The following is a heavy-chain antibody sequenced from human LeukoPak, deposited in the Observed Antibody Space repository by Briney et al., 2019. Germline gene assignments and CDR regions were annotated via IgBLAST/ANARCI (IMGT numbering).Heavy chain of an antibody. J-gene: IGHJ6*03. CDR1: GYTFTSYD. CDR3: ARAGYSGYEDYMDV. V-gene: IGHV1-8*01. Sequence: ASVKVSCKASGYTFTSYDINWVRQAPGQGLEWMGWMNPNSGDTGYPQKFQGRVTMTRDTSITTAYMELRSLRSDDTAVYYCARAGYSGYEDYMDVWGKGTTVTISS. CDR2: MNPNSGDT. D-gene: IGHD5-12*01.